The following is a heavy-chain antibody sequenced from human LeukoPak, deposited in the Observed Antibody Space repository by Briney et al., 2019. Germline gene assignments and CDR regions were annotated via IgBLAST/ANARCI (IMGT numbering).Heavy chain of an antibody. J-gene: IGHJ4*02. CDR2: IWYDGSNK. V-gene: IGHV3-33*08. Sequence: GGSLRLSCAASGFTFSSYAMHWVRQAPGKGLEWVAAIWYDGSNKYYADSVKGRFTISRDNSKNTLYLQMNSLRAEDTAVYYCARGRVFLDYWGQGTLVTVPS. CDR1: GFTFSSYA. CDR3: ARGRVFLDY.